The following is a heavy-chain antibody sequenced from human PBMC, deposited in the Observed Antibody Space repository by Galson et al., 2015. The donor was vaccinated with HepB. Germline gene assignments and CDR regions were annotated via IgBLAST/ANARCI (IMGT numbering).Heavy chain of an antibody. CDR2: IWYDGSNK. J-gene: IGHJ6*03. CDR3: ARDKSVVAAAGGYYYYMDV. V-gene: IGHV3-33*01. CDR1: GFTFSSYG. Sequence: SLRLSCAASGFTFSSYGMHWVRQAPGKGLEWVAVIWYDGSNKYYAESVKGRFTISRDNSKNTLYLQMNSLRAEDTAVYYCARDKSVVAAAGGYYYYMDVWGKGTTVTVSS. D-gene: IGHD6-13*01.